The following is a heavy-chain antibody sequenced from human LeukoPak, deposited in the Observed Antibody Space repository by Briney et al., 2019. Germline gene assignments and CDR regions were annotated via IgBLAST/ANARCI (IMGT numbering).Heavy chain of an antibody. D-gene: IGHD3-10*01. CDR1: GFTFSSYG. CDR2: ISYDGSNK. Sequence: PGRSLRLSCAASGFTFSSYGMHWVRQAPGKGLEWVAVISYDGSNKYYADSVKGRFTISRDNSKNTLYLQVNSLRAEDTAVYYCARNYMVRGVGFDYWGQGTLVTVSS. V-gene: IGHV3-30*03. J-gene: IGHJ4*02. CDR3: ARNYMVRGVGFDY.